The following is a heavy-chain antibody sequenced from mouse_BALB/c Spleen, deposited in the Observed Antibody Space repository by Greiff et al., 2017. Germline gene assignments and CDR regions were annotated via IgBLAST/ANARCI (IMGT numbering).Heavy chain of an antibody. Sequence: EVQLQESGPGLVKPSQSLSLTCTVTGYSITSDYAWNWIRQFPGNKLEWMGYISYSGSTSYNPSLKSRISITRDTSKNQFFLQLNSVTTEDTATYYCARGYYGSSQAFDYWGQGTTLTVSS. CDR1: GYSITSDYA. J-gene: IGHJ2*01. V-gene: IGHV3-2*02. CDR3: ARGYYGSSQAFDY. CDR2: ISYSGST. D-gene: IGHD1-1*01.